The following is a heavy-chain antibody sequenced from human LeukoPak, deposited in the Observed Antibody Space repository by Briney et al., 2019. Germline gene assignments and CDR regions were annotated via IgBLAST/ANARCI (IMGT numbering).Heavy chain of an antibody. J-gene: IGHJ4*02. CDR1: GDSISSSSYY. CDR3: ARNYYDSSGYYYFYLDY. D-gene: IGHD3-22*01. CDR2: IYYSGST. V-gene: IGHV4-39*07. Sequence: SETLSLTCTVSGDSISSSSYYWGWLRQPPGKGLEWIGSIYYSGSTYYNPSLKSRVTISVDTSKNQFSLKLSSVTAADTAVYYCARNYYDSSGYYYFYLDYWGQGTLVTVSS.